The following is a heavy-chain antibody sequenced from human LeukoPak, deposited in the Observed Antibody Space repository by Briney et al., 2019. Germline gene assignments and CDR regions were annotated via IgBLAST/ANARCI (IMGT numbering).Heavy chain of an antibody. CDR3: AGRSARYFGS. J-gene: IGHJ4*02. CDR1: GDSIDSYY. V-gene: IGHV4-59*01. Sequence: SETLSLTCTVSGDSIDSYYWRWIRQPPGEGLQWIGHVFYSGPTNFDASLTSRGAISVDRSKNQCSLKLTSVSAADTAVYYCAGRSARYFGSWGQGTPVTVSS. CDR2: VFYSGPT. D-gene: IGHD1-26*01.